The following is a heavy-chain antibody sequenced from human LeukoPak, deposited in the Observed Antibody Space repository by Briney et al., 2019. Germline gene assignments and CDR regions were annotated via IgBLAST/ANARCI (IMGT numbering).Heavy chain of an antibody. CDR3: ARRRYNWNAIDY. CDR1: GFTFSHYY. J-gene: IGHJ4*02. V-gene: IGHV3-11*01. Sequence: GGSLRLSCAASGFTFSHYYMSWIRQAPGKGLEWVSYISDSGSTVFYADSVKGRFTISRDNAKNSLYLQMNSLRAEDTAVYYCARRRYNWNAIDYWGQGTLVTVSS. CDR2: ISDSGSTV. D-gene: IGHD1-20*01.